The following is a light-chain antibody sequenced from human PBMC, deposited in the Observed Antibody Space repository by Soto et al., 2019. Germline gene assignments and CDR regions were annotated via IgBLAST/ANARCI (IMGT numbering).Light chain of an antibody. V-gene: IGLV2-14*01. CDR3: TSYTSSGTRV. Sequence: QSALTQPASASGSPGQSITISCTGTSSDVGGYNYVSWYQQHPGKAPKLMIYEVSNRPSGVSNRFSGSKSGNTASLTVSGLQAEDEADYYCTSYTSSGTRVFGGGTKLTVL. J-gene: IGLJ3*02. CDR1: SSDVGGYNY. CDR2: EVS.